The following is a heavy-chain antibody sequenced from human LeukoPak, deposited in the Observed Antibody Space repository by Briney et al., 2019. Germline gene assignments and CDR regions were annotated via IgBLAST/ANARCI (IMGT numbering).Heavy chain of an antibody. CDR3: ARDVPHNWFDT. CDR1: GVTFGNNW. CDR2: INSDGGGA. Sequence: GGSLRLSCAASGVTFGNNWMHWVRQGPGKGLVRISRINSDGGGAIYADSVKGRFTVSRDNAKNTLYLQMNSLRAEDTAVYYCARDVPHNWFDTWGQGTLVTVSS. J-gene: IGHJ5*02. V-gene: IGHV3-74*01.